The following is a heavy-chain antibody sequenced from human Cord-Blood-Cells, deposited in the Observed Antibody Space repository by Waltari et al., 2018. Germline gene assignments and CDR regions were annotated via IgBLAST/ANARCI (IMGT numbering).Heavy chain of an antibody. CDR2: TYDRSKGYN. J-gene: IGHJ4*02. D-gene: IGHD1-20*01. CDR1: GDSVPSNSAA. V-gene: IGHV6-1*01. CDR3: ARERVRRTLNWLYYFDY. Sequence: QVQLQQSGPGLVKPSQPLSLTCAISGDSVPSNSAAWNWLRHSPSRGLEWLGRTYDRSKGYNDYAVSVKSRITINPDTSKNQFSLQLNSVTPEDTAVYYCARERVRRTLNWLYYFDYWGQGTLVTVSS.